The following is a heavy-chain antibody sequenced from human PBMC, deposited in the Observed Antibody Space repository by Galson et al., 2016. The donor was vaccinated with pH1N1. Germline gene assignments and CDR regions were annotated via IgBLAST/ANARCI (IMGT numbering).Heavy chain of an antibody. CDR1: GDSVSSNSAT. J-gene: IGHJ3*02. V-gene: IGHV6-1*01. CDR2: TYYRSKCYN. CDR3: AGGVIDYDFWSGYQDHAAFDI. D-gene: IGHD3-3*01. Sequence: CAISGDSVSSNSATWNWIRQSPSRGLEWLGRTYYRSKCYNDYAESVKSRIIISPDTSKNQLSLQLNSVTPADTAVYYCAGGVIDYDFWSGYQDHAAFDIWGQGTMVIVSS.